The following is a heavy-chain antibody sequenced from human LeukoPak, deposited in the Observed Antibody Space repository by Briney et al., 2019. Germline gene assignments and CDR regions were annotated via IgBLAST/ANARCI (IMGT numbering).Heavy chain of an antibody. Sequence: GSLRLSCAASGFTFSNFWMSWVRQAPGSGLEWVANIEKDGSAEYYVDSVKGRFTISRDNAKNSLYLQMNSLRAEDTAAYYCARRRGSDSLDYWGQGTLVTVSS. CDR2: IEKDGSAE. CDR3: ARRRGSDSLDY. V-gene: IGHV3-7*01. D-gene: IGHD1-26*01. J-gene: IGHJ4*02. CDR1: GFTFSNFW.